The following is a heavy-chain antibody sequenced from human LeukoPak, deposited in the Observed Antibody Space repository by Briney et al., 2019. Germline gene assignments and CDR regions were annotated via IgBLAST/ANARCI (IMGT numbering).Heavy chain of an antibody. V-gene: IGHV4-30-2*01. J-gene: IGHJ6*03. Sequence: SETLSLTCAVSGGSISSGGYSWSWIRQPPGKGLEWIGYIYHSGSTYYNPSLKSRVTISVDRSKNQFSLKLSSVTAADTAVYYCARIKSESPRREITPVRRDYYMDVWGKGTTVTVSS. CDR1: GGSISSGGYS. CDR3: ARIKSESPRREITPVRRDYYMDV. CDR2: IYHSGST. D-gene: IGHD1-14*01.